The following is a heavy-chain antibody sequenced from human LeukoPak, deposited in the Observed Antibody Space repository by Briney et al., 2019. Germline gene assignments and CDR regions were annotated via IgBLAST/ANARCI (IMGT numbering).Heavy chain of an antibody. D-gene: IGHD6-19*01. V-gene: IGHV1-18*01. CDR3: ARDPIAVAGTGWFDP. Sequence: ASVKVSCKASGYTFTSYGISWVRQAPGQGLEWMGWISAYNGNTNYAQKLQGRVTMTTDTSTSTAYMELRSLRSDDTAVYYCARDPIAVAGTGWFDPWGQGTLVTVSS. J-gene: IGHJ5*02. CDR1: GYTFTSYG. CDR2: ISAYNGNT.